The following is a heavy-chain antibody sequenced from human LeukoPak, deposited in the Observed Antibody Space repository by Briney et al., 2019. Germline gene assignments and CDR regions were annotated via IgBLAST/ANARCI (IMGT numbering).Heavy chain of an antibody. J-gene: IGHJ4*02. CDR2: ISYDGSNK. CDR3: ARARSYYGSGSPLGY. CDR1: GFTFSSYG. Sequence: AGGSLRLSCAASGFTFSSYGMHWVRQAPGKGLEWVAVISYDGSNKYYADSVKGRFTISRDNSKNTLYLQMNSLRAEDTAVYYCARARSYYGSGSPLGYWGQGTLVTVCS. V-gene: IGHV3-30*03. D-gene: IGHD3-10*01.